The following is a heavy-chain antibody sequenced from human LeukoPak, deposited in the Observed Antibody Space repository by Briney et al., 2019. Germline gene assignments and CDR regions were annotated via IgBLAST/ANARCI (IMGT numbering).Heavy chain of an antibody. D-gene: IGHD6-13*01. J-gene: IGHJ4*02. V-gene: IGHV3-7*01. CDR3: ARGRGIAL. CDR1: GLTFGNYW. CDR2: MVDDGNKK. Sequence: GGSLRLSCAASGLTFGNYWMNWVRQAPGKGLEWVANMVDDGNKKNYVDSVKGRFTISRDNVKNSLYLQMNSLRVEDTAVYYCARGRGIALWGQGTLVTVSS.